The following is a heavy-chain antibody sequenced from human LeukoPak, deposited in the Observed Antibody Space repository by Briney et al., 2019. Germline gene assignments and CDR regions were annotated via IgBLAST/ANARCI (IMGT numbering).Heavy chain of an antibody. V-gene: IGHV3-30*04. J-gene: IGHJ4*02. CDR3: ARDRGGSYVDY. Sequence: PGRSLRLSCAAPGFTFSSYAMHWVRQAPGKGLEWVAVILYDGSNKYYADSVKGRFTISRDNSKNTLYLQMNSLRAEDTAVYYCARDRGGSYVDYWGQGTLVTVSS. CDR1: GFTFSSYA. D-gene: IGHD1-26*01. CDR2: ILYDGSNK.